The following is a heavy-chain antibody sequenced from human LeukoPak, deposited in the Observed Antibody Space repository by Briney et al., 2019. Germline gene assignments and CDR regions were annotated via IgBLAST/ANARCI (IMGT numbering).Heavy chain of an antibody. J-gene: IGHJ6*03. CDR1: GYTFTSYG. Sequence: ASVKVSCKASGYTFTSYGISWVRQAPGQGLEWMGWISAYNGNTNYAQKLQGRVTMTTDTSTSTAYMELRSLRSDDTAVYYCARVVEGWLSGSYYHYYYMDVWGKGTTVTVSS. V-gene: IGHV1-18*01. CDR2: ISAYNGNT. CDR3: ARVVEGWLSGSYYHYYYMDV. D-gene: IGHD1-26*01.